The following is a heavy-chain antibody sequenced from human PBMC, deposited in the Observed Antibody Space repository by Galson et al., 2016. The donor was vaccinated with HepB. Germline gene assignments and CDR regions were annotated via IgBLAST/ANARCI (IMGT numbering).Heavy chain of an antibody. J-gene: IGHJ4*02. CDR1: RFTFSTYW. V-gene: IGHV3-30*03. CDR3: ASDPRQWQRGYNYGFEY. D-gene: IGHD5-18*01. Sequence: SLRLSCAASRFTFSTYWMTWVRQPPGRGLEWVAVISYDGDTKYHADSVKGRFTISRDNSKNTLYLQMHRLRFEDTAVYYCASDPRQWQRGYNYGFEYWGQGTLVSVSS. CDR2: ISYDGDTK.